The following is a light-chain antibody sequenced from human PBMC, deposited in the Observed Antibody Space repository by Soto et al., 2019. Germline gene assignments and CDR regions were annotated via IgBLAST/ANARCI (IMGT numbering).Light chain of an antibody. J-gene: IGKJ5*01. CDR2: DAS. Sequence: EIVLTQSPVTLSLSPGERVALSCRASQSVSSYLALYQQTPGQAPRPLIYDASNRATGISARFSGSGSGTDFTLTISSLEPEDFAVYYCQQCSNWPPITFGQGTRLEIK. CDR1: QSVSSY. V-gene: IGKV3-11*01. CDR3: QQCSNWPPIT.